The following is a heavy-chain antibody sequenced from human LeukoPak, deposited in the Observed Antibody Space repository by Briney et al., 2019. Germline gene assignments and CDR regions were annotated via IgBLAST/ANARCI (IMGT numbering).Heavy chain of an antibody. CDR3: ARGFYPDRTMIVVVVDY. J-gene: IGHJ4*02. D-gene: IGHD3-22*01. CDR2: ISYDGSNK. V-gene: IGHV3-30*03. CDR1: GFTFSSYG. Sequence: GGSLRLSCAASGFTFSSYGMHWVRQAPGKGLEWVAVISYDGSNKYYADSVKGRFTISRDNSKNTLYLQMNSLRAEDTAVYYCARGFYPDRTMIVVVVDYWGQGTLVTVSS.